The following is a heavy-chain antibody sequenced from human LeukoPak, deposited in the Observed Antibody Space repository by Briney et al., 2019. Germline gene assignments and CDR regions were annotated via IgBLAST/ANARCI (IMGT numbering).Heavy chain of an antibody. J-gene: IGHJ4*02. CDR1: GFAFSGSA. Sequence: GGSLRLSCAASGFAFSGSAMHWVRQASGKGLEWVGRIRSKANSYATAYAASVKGRFTISRDDSKNTAYLQMNSLKTEDTAVYYCTVNYCSGGSCYMLWGQGTLVTVSS. CDR3: TVNYCSGGSCYML. D-gene: IGHD2-15*01. CDR2: IRSKANSYAT. V-gene: IGHV3-73*01.